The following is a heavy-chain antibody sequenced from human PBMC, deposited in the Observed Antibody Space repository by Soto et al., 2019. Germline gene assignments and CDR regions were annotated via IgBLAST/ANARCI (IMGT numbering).Heavy chain of an antibody. CDR1: GFTFSSYG. J-gene: IGHJ4*02. CDR3: AKVPESMIVETTFCY. V-gene: IGHV3-30*18. D-gene: IGHD3-22*01. Sequence: GGSLRLSCAASGFTFSSYGMHWVRQAPGKGLEWVAVISYDGSNKYYADSVKGRFTISRDNSKNTLYLQMNSLRAEDTAVYYCAKVPESMIVETTFCYWGQGTLVAVSS. CDR2: ISYDGSNK.